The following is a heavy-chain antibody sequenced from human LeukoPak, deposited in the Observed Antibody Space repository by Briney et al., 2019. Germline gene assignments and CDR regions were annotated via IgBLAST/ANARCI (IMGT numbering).Heavy chain of an antibody. V-gene: IGHV3-21*01. CDR3: ARGSYPDY. CDR1: GFTFSTYS. Sequence: GGSLRLSCAASGFTFSTYSMNWVRQAPGKGLEWVSSISTGSNYIYYADSVKGRFTISRDNAKDSLSLQMNSLRVEDTAVYYCARGSYPDYWAREPWSPSPQ. D-gene: IGHD1-26*01. CDR2: ISTGSNYI. J-gene: IGHJ4*02.